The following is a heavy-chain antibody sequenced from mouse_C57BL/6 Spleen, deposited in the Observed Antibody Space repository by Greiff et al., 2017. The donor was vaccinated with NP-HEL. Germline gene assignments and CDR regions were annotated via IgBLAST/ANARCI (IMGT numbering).Heavy chain of an antibody. CDR3: TRDYRYYGSFDY. CDR2: ISSGGDYI. Sequence: EVKLMESGEGLVKPGGSLKLSCAASGFTFSSYAMSWVRQTPEKRLEWVAYISSGGDYIYYADTVKGRFTISRDNARNTLYLQMSSLKSEDTAMYYCTRDYRYYGSFDYWGQGTTLTVSS. J-gene: IGHJ2*01. CDR1: GFTFSSYA. D-gene: IGHD1-1*01. V-gene: IGHV5-9-1*02.